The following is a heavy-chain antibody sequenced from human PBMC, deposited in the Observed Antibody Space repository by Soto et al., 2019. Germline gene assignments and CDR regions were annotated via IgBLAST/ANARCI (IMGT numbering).Heavy chain of an antibody. V-gene: IGHV4-39*01. CDR3: ARRGGSPTIDY. CDR1: GGSISSSSYY. J-gene: IGHJ4*02. Sequence: QLQLQESGPGLVKPSETLSLTCTVSGGSISSSSYYWGWIRQPPGKGLEWIGSIYYSGSTYYNPSLKRRITISVDTSKNQFSLKLSSVTAADTAVSYCARRGGSPTIDYWGQGTLVTVSS. CDR2: IYYSGST. D-gene: IGHD3-10*01.